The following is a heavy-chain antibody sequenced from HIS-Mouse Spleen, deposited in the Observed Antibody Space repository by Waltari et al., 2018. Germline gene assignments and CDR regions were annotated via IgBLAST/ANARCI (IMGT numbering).Heavy chain of an antibody. J-gene: IGHJ5*02. CDR2: LSYDGSNK. V-gene: IGHV3-30*04. Sequence: QVQLVESGGGVVQPGRSLRLSCAASGFTFSSYAMHWVRQAPGKGLEWVAVLSYDGSNKYYADSVKGRFTISRDNSKNTLYLQMNSLRAEDTAVYYCARTLLNIAAPFDPWGQGTLVTVSS. D-gene: IGHD6-6*01. CDR3: ARTLLNIAAPFDP. CDR1: GFTFSSYA.